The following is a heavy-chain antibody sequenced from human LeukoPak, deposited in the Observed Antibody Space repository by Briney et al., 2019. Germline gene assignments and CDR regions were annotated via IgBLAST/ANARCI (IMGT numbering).Heavy chain of an antibody. CDR3: ARGSLHDYDILTGGDAFDI. CDR1: GYSFTTYW. Sequence: GESLKISCKGSGYSFTTYWIGWVRQMLGKGLEWMGIIYPGDSDTRYSPSFQGQVTISADKSISTAYLQWSSLKASDTAMYYCARGSLHDYDILTGGDAFDIWGQGTMVTVSS. D-gene: IGHD3-9*01. V-gene: IGHV5-51*01. J-gene: IGHJ3*02. CDR2: IYPGDSDT.